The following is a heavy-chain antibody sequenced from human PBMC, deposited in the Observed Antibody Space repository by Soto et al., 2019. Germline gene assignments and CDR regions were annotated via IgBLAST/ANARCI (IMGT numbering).Heavy chain of an antibody. CDR3: ARNWLSSSWFAFFDY. V-gene: IGHV3-21*01. D-gene: IGHD6-13*01. CDR1: GFTFSSYT. J-gene: IGHJ4*02. CDR2: ISSSSRYI. Sequence: GGSLRLSCAASGFTFSSYTMNWVRQAPGRGLEWVASISSSSRYIYQADSVKSRFTISRDNANNSLYLQMNSLRAEDTAVYYCARNWLSSSWFAFFDYWGQGTLVTVSS.